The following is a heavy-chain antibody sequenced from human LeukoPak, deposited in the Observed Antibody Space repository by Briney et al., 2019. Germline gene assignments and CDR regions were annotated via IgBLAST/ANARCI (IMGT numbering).Heavy chain of an antibody. V-gene: IGHV3-11*06. CDR1: GFTFSDYY. J-gene: IGHJ4*02. CDR2: ISSSSSYT. Sequence: PGGSLRLSCAASGFTFSDYYMSWILQAPGKGLEWVSYISSSSSYTNYADSVKGRFAVSRDNAKNSLFLQMSSLRDEDTAVYYCARVPNSGGYYPSDYWGQGTLVTVSS. CDR3: ARVPNSGGYYPSDY. D-gene: IGHD3-22*01.